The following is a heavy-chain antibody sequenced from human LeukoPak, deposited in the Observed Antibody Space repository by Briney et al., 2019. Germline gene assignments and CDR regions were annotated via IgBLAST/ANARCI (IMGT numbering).Heavy chain of an antibody. J-gene: IGHJ4*02. Sequence: GGSLRLSCAASGFAFDDYGMSWVRQAPGKGLEWVSGINWNGGSIGYADSVKGRFTISRDNAKNSLYLQINSLRAEDTALYYCARPRRAERDEDFWGQGALVTVSS. CDR2: INWNGGSI. CDR1: GFAFDDYG. CDR3: ARPRRAERDEDF. V-gene: IGHV3-20*04. D-gene: IGHD1-1*01.